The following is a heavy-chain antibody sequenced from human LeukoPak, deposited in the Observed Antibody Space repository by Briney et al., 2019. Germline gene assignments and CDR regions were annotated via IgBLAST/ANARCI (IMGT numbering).Heavy chain of an antibody. CDR2: FDPEDGET. CDR1: GYTLTELS. Sequence: ASVKVSCKVSGYTLTELSMHWVRQAPGKGLEWMGGFDPEDGETIYAQKFQGRVTMTEDTSTDTAYMELSSLRSEDTAVYYCATDTDDYGGNNFDYWGQGTLVTVSS. CDR3: ATDTDDYGGNNFDY. V-gene: IGHV1-24*01. J-gene: IGHJ4*02. D-gene: IGHD4-23*01.